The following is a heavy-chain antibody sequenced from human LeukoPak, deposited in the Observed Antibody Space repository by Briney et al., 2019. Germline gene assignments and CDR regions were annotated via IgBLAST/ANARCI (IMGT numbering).Heavy chain of an antibody. CDR2: IYYSGST. D-gene: IGHD3-3*01. CDR1: GGSISSYY. CDR3: ARTVLDFWSGYYGDYYYYYMDV. V-gene: IGHV4-59*01. Sequence: SETLSLTCTVSGGSISSYYWSWIRQPPGKGLEWIGYIYYSGSTNYNPSLKSRVTISVDTAKNQFSLKLSSVTAADTAVYYCARTVLDFWSGYYGDYYYYYMDVWGKGTTVTVSS. J-gene: IGHJ6*03.